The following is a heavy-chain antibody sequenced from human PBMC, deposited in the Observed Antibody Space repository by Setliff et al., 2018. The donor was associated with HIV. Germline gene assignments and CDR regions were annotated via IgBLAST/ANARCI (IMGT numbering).Heavy chain of an antibody. J-gene: IGHJ3*02. D-gene: IGHD3-22*01. Sequence: SETLSLTCTVSGGSISSGSNYWSWIRQPAGKGLEWIGHIYTSGSTNYNPSLKSRVTISVDTSKNQFYLKLSSVTAADTAVYYCARILLYDSSAYFVNAFDIWGQGTVVTV. V-gene: IGHV4-61*09. CDR1: GGSISSGSNY. CDR3: ARILLYDSSAYFVNAFDI. CDR2: IYTSGST.